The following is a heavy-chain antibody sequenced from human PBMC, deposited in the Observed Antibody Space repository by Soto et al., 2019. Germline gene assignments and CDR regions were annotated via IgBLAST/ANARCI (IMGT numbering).Heavy chain of an antibody. CDR2: IIPILGIA. CDR1: GGTFSSYT. Sequence: SVKVSCKASGGTFSSYTISWVRQAPGQGLEWMGRIIPILGIANYAQKFQGRVTITADESTSTAYMELSSLRSEDTAVYYCASRLASGWTLFDYWGQGTLVTVSS. V-gene: IGHV1-69*02. CDR3: ASRLASGWTLFDY. J-gene: IGHJ4*02. D-gene: IGHD6-19*01.